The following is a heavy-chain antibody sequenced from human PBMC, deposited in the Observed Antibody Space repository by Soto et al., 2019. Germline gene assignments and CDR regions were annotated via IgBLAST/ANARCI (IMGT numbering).Heavy chain of an antibody. D-gene: IGHD3-3*01. CDR3: ARVGQNYYGMDV. Sequence: QVQLVQSGAEVKKPGASVKVSCKASGYTFTTYVMHWVRQAPGQRLEWMGWLNAGNDNTEYSQKLQGRATITRDTSASTVYMELSSLSSEDTAVYYCARVGQNYYGMDVWGQGTTVTVSS. J-gene: IGHJ6*02. CDR1: GYTFTTYV. V-gene: IGHV1-3*01. CDR2: LNAGNDNT.